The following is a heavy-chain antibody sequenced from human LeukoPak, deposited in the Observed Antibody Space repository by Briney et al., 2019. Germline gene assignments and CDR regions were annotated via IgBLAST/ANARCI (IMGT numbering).Heavy chain of an antibody. CDR1: GFTFSNYW. Sequence: PGGSLRLSCVASGFTFSNYWMGWVRQAPGKGLEWVANIQEDRSAKYYVDSVKGRFTISRDNGKNSLYLQMNSLRTEDTAVYYCYRAVAGDDSDSWGPGIMVTVSS. CDR2: IQEDRSAK. D-gene: IGHD6-19*01. J-gene: IGHJ5*01. CDR3: YRAVAGDDSDS. V-gene: IGHV3-7*01.